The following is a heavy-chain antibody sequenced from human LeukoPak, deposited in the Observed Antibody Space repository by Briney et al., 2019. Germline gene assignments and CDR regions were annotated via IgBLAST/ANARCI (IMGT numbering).Heavy chain of an antibody. CDR3: ARGVGALDAFDI. D-gene: IGHD1-26*01. CDR1: GGSISSYY. CDR2: IYYSGST. Sequence: SETLSLTCTVSGGSISSYYWSWIRPPPGEGLEWIGYIYYSGSTNYNPSLKSRVTISVDTSKNQFSLKLSSVTAADTAVYYCARGVGALDAFDIWGQGTMVTVSS. V-gene: IGHV4-59*01. J-gene: IGHJ3*02.